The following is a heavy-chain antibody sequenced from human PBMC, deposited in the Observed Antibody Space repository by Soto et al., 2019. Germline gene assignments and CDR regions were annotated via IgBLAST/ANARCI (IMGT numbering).Heavy chain of an antibody. D-gene: IGHD1-1*01. Sequence: SETLSLTCTVSGGSLNNYYWSWIRQPPGKGLEWIGYTFHSGTTNYNPYLRSRTTISVDKSKNQFYLKLNSVTAADTAVYYCARGDHENDPRNFDYWGQGTLVTVSS. CDR3: ARGDHENDPRNFDY. V-gene: IGHV4-59*01. CDR2: TFHSGTT. CDR1: GGSLNNYY. J-gene: IGHJ4*02.